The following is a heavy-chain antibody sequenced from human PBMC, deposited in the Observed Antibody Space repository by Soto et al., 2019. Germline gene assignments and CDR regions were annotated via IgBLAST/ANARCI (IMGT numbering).Heavy chain of an antibody. CDR3: AREGYYGSGSHIYYYYYYGMDV. CDR1: CGSFSGYY. Sequence: SETLSLTCAVYCGSFSGYYWSWIRQPPGKGLEWIGEINHSGSTNYNPSLKSRVTISVDTSKNQFSLKLSSVTAADTAVYYCAREGYYGSGSHIYYYYYYGMDVWGQGTTVTVSS. V-gene: IGHV4-34*01. D-gene: IGHD3-10*01. J-gene: IGHJ6*02. CDR2: INHSGST.